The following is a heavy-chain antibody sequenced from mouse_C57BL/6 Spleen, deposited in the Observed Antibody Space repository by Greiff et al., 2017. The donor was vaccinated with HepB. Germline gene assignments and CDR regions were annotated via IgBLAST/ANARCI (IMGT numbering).Heavy chain of an antibody. CDR1: GYTFTSYW. D-gene: IGHD1-1*01. J-gene: IGHJ3*01. Sequence: QVQLQQSGAELAKPGASVKLSCKASGYTFTSYWMHWVKQRPGQGLEWIGYINPSSGYTKYNQKFKDKATLTVDKSSSTAYMQLSSLTYEDSAVYYCARGCLMTTLVPNGGFAYWGQGTLVTVSA. V-gene: IGHV1-7*01. CDR2: INPSSGYT. CDR3: ARGCLMTTLVPNGGFAY.